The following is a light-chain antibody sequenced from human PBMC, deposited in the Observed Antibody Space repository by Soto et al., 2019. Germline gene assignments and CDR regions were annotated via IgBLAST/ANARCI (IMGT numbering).Light chain of an antibody. Sequence: DIQMTQSPSTLSASVGDSVTITCRASQSISSWLAWYQQKPGKAPKLLIYDASSLESGVPSRFSGSGSGTDFTLTISSLQPDDVATYYCQQYNSYWSFGQGTKVEIK. J-gene: IGKJ1*01. CDR2: DAS. CDR3: QQYNSYWS. CDR1: QSISSW. V-gene: IGKV1-5*01.